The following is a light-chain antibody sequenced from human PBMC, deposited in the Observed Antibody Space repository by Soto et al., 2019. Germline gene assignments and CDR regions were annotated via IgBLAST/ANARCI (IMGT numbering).Light chain of an antibody. J-gene: IGLJ1*01. CDR3: CSYAGSSTYV. Sequence: QSALTQPASVSGSPGKSITISGTGTSIDVGSYNLVSWYQQHPGKAPKLMIYEVSKRPSGVSNRFSGSKSGNTASLTISGLQAEDEADYYCCSYAGSSTYVFGTGTKLTVL. CDR1: SIDVGSYNL. CDR2: EVS. V-gene: IGLV2-23*02.